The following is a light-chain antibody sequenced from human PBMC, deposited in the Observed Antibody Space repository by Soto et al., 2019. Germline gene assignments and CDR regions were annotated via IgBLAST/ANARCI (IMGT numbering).Light chain of an antibody. CDR2: GAS. CDR3: QQYGNSPQT. J-gene: IGKJ1*01. CDR1: QSVSSSS. V-gene: IGKV3-20*01. Sequence: EIVLTQFPDTLSLSPGERATLSCRASQSVSSSSLAWYQQKRGQAPRLLIHGASSRATGIPERFSGSGSGTDFTLTISRLEPEDFAVYYCQQYGNSPQTFGQGTKVDI.